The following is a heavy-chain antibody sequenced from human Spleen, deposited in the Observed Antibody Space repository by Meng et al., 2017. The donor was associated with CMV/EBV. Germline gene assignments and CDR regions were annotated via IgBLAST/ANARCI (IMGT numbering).Heavy chain of an antibody. J-gene: IGHJ5*02. CDR2: VNPNSGDT. CDR1: GYPFTDNY. Sequence: ASVKVSCKASGYPFTDNYIHWVRQAPGQGLEWMGWVNPNSGDTYYARKFQDRVTMTRDTSISTAYMELNNLRFDDTAVYYCARKHLLYWFDPWGQGTLVTVSS. CDR3: ARKHLLYWFDP. V-gene: IGHV1-2*02.